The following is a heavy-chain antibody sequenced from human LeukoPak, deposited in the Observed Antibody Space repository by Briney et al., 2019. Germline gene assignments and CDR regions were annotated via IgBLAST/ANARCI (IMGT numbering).Heavy chain of an antibody. CDR2: INPKNAGT. D-gene: IGHD7-27*01. V-gene: IGHV1-2*02. Sequence: ASVKVSCKASGYTFTTYYMHWVRHAPGQGLEWMGWINPKNAGTNYAQKFQGRVTMTRDTSISTAYMEVSRLTSDDTAVYYCARGWGSSQFDPWGQGTRVTVSS. CDR3: ARGWGSSQFDP. J-gene: IGHJ5*02. CDR1: GYTFTTYY.